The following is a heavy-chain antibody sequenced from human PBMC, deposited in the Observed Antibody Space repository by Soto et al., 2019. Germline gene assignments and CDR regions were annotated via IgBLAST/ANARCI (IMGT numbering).Heavy chain of an antibody. CDR1: GDNKKKNV. CDR3: ARGPFRPSAMDV. CDR2: TIPALGKT. Sequence: SSVKLSCKTAGDNKKKNVFACVRMAPGQGLEWMGGTIPALGKTHYIEKFQGRVTITVDDATRTVYMEVRDLTSEDTAIYYCARGPFRPSAMDVWGQGTTVTVSS. J-gene: IGHJ6*02. V-gene: IGHV1-69*10. D-gene: IGHD3-10*01.